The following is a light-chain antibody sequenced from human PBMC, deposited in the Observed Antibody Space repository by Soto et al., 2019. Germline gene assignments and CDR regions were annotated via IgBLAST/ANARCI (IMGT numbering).Light chain of an antibody. Sequence: EIVLTQSPATLSLSPGERATLSCRASQSVSSYLAWYQQKPGQAPRLLIYDASNRATGIPARFSGSGSGTDFHLTISSLEPEDFAVYSCQQRSTWPPLTFGGGTKLEIK. J-gene: IGKJ4*01. V-gene: IGKV3-11*01. CDR3: QQRSTWPPLT. CDR2: DAS. CDR1: QSVSSY.